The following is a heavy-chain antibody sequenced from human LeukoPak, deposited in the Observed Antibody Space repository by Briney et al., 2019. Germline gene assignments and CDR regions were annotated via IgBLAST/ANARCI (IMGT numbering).Heavy chain of an antibody. CDR2: LKQDGSEI. V-gene: IGHV3-7*01. CDR1: GFTFSNYW. CDR3: ARRGIVIAAFDY. D-gene: IGHD2/OR15-2a*01. Sequence: GGSLRLSCAASGFTFSNYWMSWFRQAPGKGLEWVANLKQDGSEIHYVDSVKGRFTISRDNAKNSLYLQMNSLRAEDAALYYCARRGIVIAAFDYWGQGTLVTVSS. J-gene: IGHJ4*02.